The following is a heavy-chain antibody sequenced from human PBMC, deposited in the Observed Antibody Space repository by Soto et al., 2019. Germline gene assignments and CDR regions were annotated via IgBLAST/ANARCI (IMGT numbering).Heavy chain of an antibody. V-gene: IGHV3-30*18. CDR1: GFTFSSYA. D-gene: IGHD3-16*01. Sequence: GGSLRLSCTASGFTFSSYAMHWVRQAPGRGLEWVAVVSYDGSIENYVDSVRGRFTISRDNSKNTVFLQMNSLRVEDTAVYYCAEDLYYYDFSLDDSWGQGTLVTVSS. CDR3: AEDLYYYDFSLDDS. J-gene: IGHJ5*02. CDR2: VSYDGSIE.